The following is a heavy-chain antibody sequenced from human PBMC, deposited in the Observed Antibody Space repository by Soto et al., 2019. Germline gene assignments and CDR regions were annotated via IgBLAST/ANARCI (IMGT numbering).Heavy chain of an antibody. CDR3: TTARGTYGAEYFQH. CDR2: IKSKTDGGTT. CDR1: GFTFTNAW. Sequence: GGSLRLSCAASGFTFTNAWMSWVRQAPGKGLEGVGRIKSKTDGGTTDYAAPVKGRFTISRDDSKNTLYLQMNSLKTEDTAVYYCTTARGTYGAEYFQHWGQGTLVTVSS. D-gene: IGHD4-17*01. J-gene: IGHJ1*01. V-gene: IGHV3-15*01.